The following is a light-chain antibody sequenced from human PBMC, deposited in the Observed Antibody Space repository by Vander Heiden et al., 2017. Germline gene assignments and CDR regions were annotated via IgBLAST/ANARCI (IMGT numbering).Light chain of an antibody. CDR1: SSNIGSKY. V-gene: IGLV1-47*02. CDR2: SKN. Sequence: SVLTQPPSASRTPGQRVTISCSGSSSNIGSKYVYWYQQLPETAPKLLIYSKNQRPSGVPDRFSGSKSGNTASLTIRGLQSEEEAEYYCEEWDDSLNGCVFGGGTKVTVL. CDR3: EEWDDSLNGCV. J-gene: IGLJ1*01.